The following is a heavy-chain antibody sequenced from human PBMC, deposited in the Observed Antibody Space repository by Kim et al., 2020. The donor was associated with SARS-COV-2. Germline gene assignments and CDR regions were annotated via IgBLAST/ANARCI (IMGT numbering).Heavy chain of an antibody. CDR3: ARDQIAVAGQPYYYYGMDV. J-gene: IGHJ6*02. D-gene: IGHD6-19*01. V-gene: IGHV3-21*01. CDR2: ISSSSSYI. Sequence: GGSLRLSCAASGFTFSSYSMNWVRQAPGKGLEWVSSISSSSSYIYYADSVKGRFTISRDNAKNSLYLQMNSLRAEDTAVYYCARDQIAVAGQPYYYYGMDVWGQGTTVTVSS. CDR1: GFTFSSYS.